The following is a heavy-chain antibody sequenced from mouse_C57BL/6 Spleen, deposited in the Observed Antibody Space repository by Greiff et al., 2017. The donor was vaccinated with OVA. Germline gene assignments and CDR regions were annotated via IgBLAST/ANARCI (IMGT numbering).Heavy chain of an antibody. Sequence: VKVVESGAELARPGASVKLSCKASGYTFTSYGISWVKQRTGQGLEWIGEIYPRSGNTYYNEKFKGKATLTADKSSSTAYMELRSLTSEDSAVYFCARFQGNWDGFDYWGQGTTLTVSS. CDR1: GYTFTSYG. J-gene: IGHJ2*01. CDR3: ARFQGNWDGFDY. D-gene: IGHD4-1*01. CDR2: IYPRSGNT. V-gene: IGHV1-81*01.